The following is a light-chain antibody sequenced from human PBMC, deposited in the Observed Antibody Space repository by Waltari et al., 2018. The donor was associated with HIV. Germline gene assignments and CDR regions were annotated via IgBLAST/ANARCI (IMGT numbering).Light chain of an antibody. CDR2: DTK. CDR1: CSNIGAGYD. CDR3: QSFDSSLSAVI. Sequence: QSVLTHPHSVSGAPGQRVTIACTGGCSNIGAGYDVPWYRKFPGTAPKLLIYDTKKRPSGVPDRFSGSKSGTSASLAITGLQAEDEADYYCQSFDSSLSAVIFGGGTKLTVL. J-gene: IGLJ2*01. V-gene: IGLV1-40*01.